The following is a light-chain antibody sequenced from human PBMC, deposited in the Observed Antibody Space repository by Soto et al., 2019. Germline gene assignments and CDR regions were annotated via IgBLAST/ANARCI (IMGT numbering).Light chain of an antibody. CDR3: QQSNSYPLT. Sequence: IQLTQSPSSLSASGGDRVTITCRASQGIGSNLAWYLQKPGEAPKLLVYGASTLQGGVPSRFSGSGSVTLFTLTITSLQPDDFATHFCQQSNSYPLTFGGGTKVEIK. CDR2: GAS. CDR1: QGIGSN. J-gene: IGKJ4*01. V-gene: IGKV1-9*01.